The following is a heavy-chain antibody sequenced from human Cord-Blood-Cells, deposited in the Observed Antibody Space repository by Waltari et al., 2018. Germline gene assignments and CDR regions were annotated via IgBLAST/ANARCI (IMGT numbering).Heavy chain of an antibody. CDR2: IRYDGSNK. J-gene: IGHJ3*02. V-gene: IGHV3-30*02. Sequence: QVQLVESGGGVVQPGGSLRLSCAASGFTFSSYGMHWVRKAPGKGLGWVAFIRYDGSNKYYEDSVKGRFTISRDNSKNTLYLQMNSLRAEDTAVYYCAKDSREANWNYAGDAFDIWGQGTMVTVSS. D-gene: IGHD1-7*01. CDR3: AKDSREANWNYAGDAFDI. CDR1: GFTFSSYG.